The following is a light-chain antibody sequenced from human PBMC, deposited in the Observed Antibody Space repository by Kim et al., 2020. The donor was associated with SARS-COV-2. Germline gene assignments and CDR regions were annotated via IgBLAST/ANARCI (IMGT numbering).Light chain of an antibody. Sequence: VCPGQTARITCSGEALPEKQTYWYQQKAGQAPLLLIYKDSERPSGIPGRFSGSSSGTTVTLTISGVQAEDDADYYCQSADGSGTYVFGTGTKVTVL. J-gene: IGLJ1*01. CDR1: ALPEKQ. CDR2: KDS. V-gene: IGLV3-25*03. CDR3: QSADGSGTYV.